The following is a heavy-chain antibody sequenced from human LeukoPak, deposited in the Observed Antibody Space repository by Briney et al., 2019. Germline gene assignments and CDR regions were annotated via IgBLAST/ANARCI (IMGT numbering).Heavy chain of an antibody. CDR2: IWYDGTNK. V-gene: IGHV3-33*01. Sequence: GRSLRLSCAASGFAFSSFGMHWVRQAPGKGLEWVAVIWYDGTNKYYADSVKGRFTISRDTSKNTLYLQMNSLRAEDTAVYYCARDSCSGGSCYWFDPWGQGTLVTVSS. D-gene: IGHD2-15*01. CDR1: GFAFSSFG. CDR3: ARDSCSGGSCYWFDP. J-gene: IGHJ5*02.